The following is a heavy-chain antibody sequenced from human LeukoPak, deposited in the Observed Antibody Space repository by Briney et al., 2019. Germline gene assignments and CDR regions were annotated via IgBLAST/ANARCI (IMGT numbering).Heavy chain of an antibody. CDR3: ARVRADYYGSGSHYKVWFDP. CDR1: GGSISSYY. V-gene: IGHV4-4*07. D-gene: IGHD3-10*01. CDR2: IYSSGST. J-gene: IGHJ5*02. Sequence: KSSETLSLTCTVSGGSISSYYWSWTRQPAGKGLEWIGRIYSSGSTNYNPSLKSRVTMSVDTSKNQFSLKLSSVTAADTAVYYCARVRADYYGSGSHYKVWFDPWGQGTLVTVSS.